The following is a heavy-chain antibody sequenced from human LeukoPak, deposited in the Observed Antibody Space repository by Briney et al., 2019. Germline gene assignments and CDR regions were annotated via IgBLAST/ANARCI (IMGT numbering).Heavy chain of an antibody. CDR1: VFTFSSYS. CDR2: ISSSSSYI. D-gene: IGHD4-11*01. J-gene: IGHJ4*02. Sequence: GGSLRLSCAASVFTFSSYSMNWVRQAPGKGLEWVSSISSSSSYIYYADSVKGRFTISRDNAKNSLYLQMNSLRAEDTAVYYCARGTDSNLIDYWGQGTLVTVSS. V-gene: IGHV3-21*01. CDR3: ARGTDSNLIDY.